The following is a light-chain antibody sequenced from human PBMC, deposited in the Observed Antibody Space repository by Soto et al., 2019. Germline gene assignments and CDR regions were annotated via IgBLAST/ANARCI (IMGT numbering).Light chain of an antibody. J-gene: IGKJ4*01. Sequence: IRMTQSPSSLSASTGDRVTITCRASQGISSYLAWYQQKPGKAPKLLIYAASTLQAGVPSRFSGSGSGTDFTLTISSLQPEDVAAYYCQKYNSAPLTFGGGTKVDIK. CDR1: QGISSY. CDR2: AAS. V-gene: IGKV1-27*01. CDR3: QKYNSAPLT.